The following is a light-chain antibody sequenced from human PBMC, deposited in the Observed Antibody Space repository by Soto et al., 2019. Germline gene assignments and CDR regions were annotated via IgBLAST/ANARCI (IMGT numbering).Light chain of an antibody. CDR2: LGS. CDR1: QSLIQRNGNNY. CDR3: MQALQTPFT. Sequence: DIVMTQSPLSLPVTPGEPASISCRSGQSLIQRNGNNYLDWYVQKPGQSPQILIYLGSNRASGVPDRFSGSGSGTDFTLKISRVEAEDVGVYYCMQALQTPFTFGPGTKVDIK. V-gene: IGKV2-28*01. J-gene: IGKJ3*01.